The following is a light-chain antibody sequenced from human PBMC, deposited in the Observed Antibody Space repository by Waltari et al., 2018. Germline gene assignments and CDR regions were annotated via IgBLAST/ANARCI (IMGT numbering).Light chain of an antibody. CDR3: QHYVRLPAT. CDR1: QSVGRS. J-gene: IGKJ1*01. Sequence: EIVLTQSPGTLSLSPGERATLACRASQSVGRSLAWYLQKPGQAPRLLIYDASRRATGIPDRFSGSGSGTDFSLTISTLEPEDFAVYYCQHYVRLPATFGQGTKVEI. V-gene: IGKV3-20*01. CDR2: DAS.